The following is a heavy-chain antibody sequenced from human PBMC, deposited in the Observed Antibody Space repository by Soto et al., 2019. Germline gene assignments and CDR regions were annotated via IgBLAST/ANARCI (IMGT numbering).Heavy chain of an antibody. CDR1: GFTFSNAW. CDR3: STMIVLTGYYVI. D-gene: IGHD3-9*01. J-gene: IGHJ4*02. V-gene: IGHV3-15*01. Sequence: EVQLVESGGGLVKPGGSLRLSCAASGFTFSNAWMSWVRQAPGKGLEWVGRIKSKSDGGTTDYAAPVRGRFTISRDYSRNTLYLQVNSLKTEDTAVYYCSTMIVLTGYYVIGGQGTLVTVSA. CDR2: IKSKSDGGTT.